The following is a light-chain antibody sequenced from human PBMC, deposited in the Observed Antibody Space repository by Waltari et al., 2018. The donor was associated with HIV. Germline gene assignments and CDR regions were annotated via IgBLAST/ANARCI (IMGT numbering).Light chain of an antibody. CDR2: LAS. J-gene: IGKJ2*01. CDR3: QQFDTYYT. V-gene: IGKV1-5*03. CDR1: QNIGNS. Sequence: DIRMTQSPSTLSASIGDRVTITCRVSQNIGNSLAWYQQKPCQAPKLMISLASSLERGVPIRFSGSGSGSEFTLTISSLQNEDCATYYCQQFDTYYTFGPGTRLE.